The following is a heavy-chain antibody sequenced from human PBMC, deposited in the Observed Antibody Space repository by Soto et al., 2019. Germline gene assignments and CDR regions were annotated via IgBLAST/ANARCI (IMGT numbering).Heavy chain of an antibody. CDR1: GYTFTNYA. V-gene: IGHV1-3*01. Sequence: ASVKVSCKASGYTFTNYAIHWVRQAPGQRLEWMGWINAGNGKTKYSQNFQGRVTITRDTSASIVYMEVNSLRSEDTALYYCARGRNADYGERYFDLWGRGTLVTVSS. CDR3: ARGRNADYGERYFDL. D-gene: IGHD4-17*01. J-gene: IGHJ2*01. CDR2: INAGNGKT.